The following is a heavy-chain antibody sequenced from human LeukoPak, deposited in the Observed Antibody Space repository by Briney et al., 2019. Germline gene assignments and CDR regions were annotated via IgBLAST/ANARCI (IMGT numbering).Heavy chain of an antibody. CDR3: AELGITMIGGV. Sequence: GGSLRLSCAASGFTFSNYSMNWVRQAPGKGLEWVSSISSSSSYIYYADSVKGRFTISRDNAKNSLYLQMNSLRAEDTAVYYCAELGITMIGGVWGKGTTVTI. CDR1: GFTFSNYS. CDR2: ISSSSSYI. J-gene: IGHJ6*03. D-gene: IGHD3-10*02. V-gene: IGHV3-21*01.